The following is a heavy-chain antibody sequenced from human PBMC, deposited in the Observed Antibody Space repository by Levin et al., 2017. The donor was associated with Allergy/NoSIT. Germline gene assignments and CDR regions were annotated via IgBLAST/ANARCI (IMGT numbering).Heavy chain of an antibody. CDR1: GFTVSSNY. Sequence: GESLKISCAASGFTVSSNYMSWVRQAPGKGLEWVSVIYSGGSTYYADSVKGRFTISRDNSKNTLYLQMNSLRAEDTAVYYCARENAGSPREGSDYWGQGTLVTVSS. CDR2: IYSGGST. J-gene: IGHJ4*02. V-gene: IGHV3-66*01. CDR3: ARENAGSPREGSDY. D-gene: IGHD3-10*01.